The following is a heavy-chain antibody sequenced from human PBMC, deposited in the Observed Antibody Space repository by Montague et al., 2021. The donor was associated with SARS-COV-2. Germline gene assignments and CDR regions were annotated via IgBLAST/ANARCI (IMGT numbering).Heavy chain of an antibody. D-gene: IGHD4-17*01. CDR1: GDSVWSNTAA. J-gene: IGHJ4*02. CDR3: VRDTGSAQAGFDA. Sequence: CAISGDSVWSNTAAWNWIRQSPSGGLEWLGRTNYRPKWTSDYAMSVEGRISIDPDTSKNQFFLHLRSVTPEDTGVYYCVRDTGSAQAGFDAWGQGTLVTVSS. V-gene: IGHV6-1*01. CDR2: TNYRPKWTS.